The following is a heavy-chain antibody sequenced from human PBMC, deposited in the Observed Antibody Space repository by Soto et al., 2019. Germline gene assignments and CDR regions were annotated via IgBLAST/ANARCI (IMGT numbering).Heavy chain of an antibody. J-gene: IGHJ6*02. CDR3: ARVSFSCYDSVHYGMDV. D-gene: IGHD5-12*01. CDR1: GYTFTGYY. CDR2: INPNGGGT. V-gene: IGHV1-2*02. Sequence: QVQLVQSGAEVKKPGASLKVSCKASGYTFTGYYLHWVRQAPGQGLEWMGWINPNGGGTIYAQKFRDRVTMTRDTSISTFYMELCSLRSDDTAGYYCARVSFSCYDSVHYGMDVWGQGTTVRVSS.